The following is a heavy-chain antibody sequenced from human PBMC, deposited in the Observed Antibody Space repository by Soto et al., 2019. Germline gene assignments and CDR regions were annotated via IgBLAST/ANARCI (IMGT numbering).Heavy chain of an antibody. CDR3: AKTDIVLMESPGWLDP. J-gene: IGHJ5*02. Sequence: GGSLRLSCAASGFTFSSYAMSWVRQAPGKGLEWVSAISGSGGSTYYADSVKGRFTISRDNSKNTLYLQMNSLRAEDTAVYYCAKTDIVLMESPGWLDPWGQGTMVTVYS. CDR2: ISGSGGST. CDR1: GFTFSSYA. D-gene: IGHD2-8*01. V-gene: IGHV3-23*01.